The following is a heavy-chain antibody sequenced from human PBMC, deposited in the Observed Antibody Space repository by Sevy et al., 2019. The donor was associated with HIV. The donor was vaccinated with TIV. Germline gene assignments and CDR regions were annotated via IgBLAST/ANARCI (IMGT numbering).Heavy chain of an antibody. CDR1: GFTFSNYA. V-gene: IGHV3-23*01. CDR2: MSGYGGSA. J-gene: IGHJ3*01. CDR3: AKVFILEVGDAFDL. D-gene: IGHD3-3*01. Sequence: GESLKISCEASGFTFSNYAMNWVRQAPGKGLEWVSAMSGYGGSAYYADSVKGRVTLSRGNSKKTLFLQMNNLRAEDTAVYYCAKVFILEVGDAFDLWGQGTMVTVSS.